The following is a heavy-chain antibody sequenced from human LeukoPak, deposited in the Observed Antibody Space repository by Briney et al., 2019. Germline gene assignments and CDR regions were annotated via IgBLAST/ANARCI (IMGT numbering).Heavy chain of an antibody. V-gene: IGHV1-8*01. CDR3: ARGSGWTDNWLDS. Sequence: GASVKVSCKASGYTFTTHDINWVRQAPGQGLEWLGWMNPNSGITGYAQKFQGRVNMTRDTSRSTVYMQLGSLRHDDTAVYYCARGSGWTDNWLDSWGQGTLVTVSS. J-gene: IGHJ5*01. CDR2: MNPNSGIT. CDR1: GYTFTTHD. D-gene: IGHD6-19*01.